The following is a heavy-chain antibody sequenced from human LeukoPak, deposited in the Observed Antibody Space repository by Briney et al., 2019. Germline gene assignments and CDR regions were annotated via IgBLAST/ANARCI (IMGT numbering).Heavy chain of an antibody. D-gene: IGHD6-13*01. Sequence: GGSLRLTCVASGFTLSIYWMSWVRQAPGRGPEWLAIIKEDGSVIWDVESVRGRFTISRDNAKNSLYLQMNSLRAEDTAVYYCARGAGRQQLEQNYWGQGNLVTVSS. CDR2: IKEDGSVI. CDR3: ARGAGRQQLEQNY. CDR1: GFTLSIYW. J-gene: IGHJ4*02. V-gene: IGHV3-7*01.